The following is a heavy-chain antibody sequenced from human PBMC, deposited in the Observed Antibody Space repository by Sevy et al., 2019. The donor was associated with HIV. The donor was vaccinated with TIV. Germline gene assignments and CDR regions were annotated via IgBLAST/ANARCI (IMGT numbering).Heavy chain of an antibody. V-gene: IGHV1-2*02. CDR1: GYTFSVHY. D-gene: IGHD3-22*01. CDR3: ARLRYSDPSAQYYGGGADYFDY. CDR2: INPNTGHT. J-gene: IGHJ4*02. Sequence: ASVKVSCSTSGYTFSVHYIYWVRQAAGQGLEWMGWINPNTGHTNVAPKFQGRVTMTRDSSINTAYMELSRLTSADTAVYFCARLRYSDPSAQYYGGGADYFDYWGQGTLVTVSS.